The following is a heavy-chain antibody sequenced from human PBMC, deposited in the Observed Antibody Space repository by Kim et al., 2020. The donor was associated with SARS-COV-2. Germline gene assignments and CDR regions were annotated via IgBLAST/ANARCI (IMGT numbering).Heavy chain of an antibody. J-gene: IGHJ4*02. CDR1: GFTVRNNY. Sequence: GGSLRLSCTASGFTVRNNYMTWVRQAPGKGLEWVSGISSNYITNYAHSVKGRFTISRDDSKNTLSLQMNTRRVDDTAMYFCASGYCTGGSCPFEYWGQGTLVTGSS. CDR3: ASGYCTGGSCPFEY. CDR2: ISSNYIT. V-gene: IGHV3-53*01. D-gene: IGHD2-8*02.